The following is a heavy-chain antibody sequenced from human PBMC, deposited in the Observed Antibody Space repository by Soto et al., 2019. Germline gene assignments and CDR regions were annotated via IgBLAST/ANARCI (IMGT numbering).Heavy chain of an antibody. D-gene: IGHD2-15*01. CDR2: IKQDGSAK. Sequence: VQLVESGGGLVQPGGSLRLSCVASGFTFWGDWMSWVRQAPGKGLEWVANIKQDGSAKQYLDSVRGRFTISRDNSKNSVYLQMNSLIAEDTALYYCARDFYGGFSYGPGDNWGQGTLVTVSS. V-gene: IGHV3-7*01. CDR1: GFTFWGDW. J-gene: IGHJ4*02. CDR3: ARDFYGGFSYGPGDN.